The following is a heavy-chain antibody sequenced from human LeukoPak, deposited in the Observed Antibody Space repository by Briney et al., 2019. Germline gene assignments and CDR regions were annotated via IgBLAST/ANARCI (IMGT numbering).Heavy chain of an antibody. CDR3: ARVRLAAAGTLYYMDV. J-gene: IGHJ6*03. Sequence: SETLSLTCAVYGGSFSGYYWSWIRQPPGKGLEWIGYIYYSGSTNYNPSLKSRVTMSVDTSKNQFSLKLSSVTAADTAVYYCARVRLAAAGTLYYMDVWGKGTTVTISS. CDR1: GGSFSGYY. D-gene: IGHD6-13*01. V-gene: IGHV4-59*12. CDR2: IYYSGST.